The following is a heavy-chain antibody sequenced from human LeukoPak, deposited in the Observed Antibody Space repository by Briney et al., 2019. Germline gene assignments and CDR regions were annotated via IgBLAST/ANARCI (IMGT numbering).Heavy chain of an antibody. V-gene: IGHV1-2*02. J-gene: IGHJ4*02. D-gene: IGHD1-1*01. CDR3: ARDKTGTTTLGDY. CDR2: INPNSGGT. CDR1: GYTFTGYY. Sequence: GASVKVSCKASGYTFTGYYMHWVRQAPRQGLEWMGWINPNSGGTNYAQKFKGRVTMTRDTSISTTYKELSRLRSDDTAVYYCARDKTGTTTLGDYWGQRSLVTVSS.